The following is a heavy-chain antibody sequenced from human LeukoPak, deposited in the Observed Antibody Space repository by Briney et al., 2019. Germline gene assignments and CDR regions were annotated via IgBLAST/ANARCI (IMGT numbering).Heavy chain of an antibody. J-gene: IGHJ6*03. V-gene: IGHV3-13*01. Sequence: GGSLRLSCAASGFTFISFDMPWVRHPPGQGLEWVTTIGTASDTYYPGSVEGRFTLSRDNAKNSLYLQMNSLTAGDTAVYYCARGPPRGKYYYMDVWGKGTTVTVSS. CDR1: GFTFISFD. CDR3: ARGPPRGKYYYMDV. CDR2: IGTASDT. D-gene: IGHD1-1*01.